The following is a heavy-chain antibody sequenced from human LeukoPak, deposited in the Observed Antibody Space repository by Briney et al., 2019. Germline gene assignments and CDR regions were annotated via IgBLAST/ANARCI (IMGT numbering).Heavy chain of an antibody. CDR3: ARDRGYRYYYYGMDV. CDR1: GGTFSSYA. D-gene: IGHD6-25*01. Sequence: ASVKVSCKASGGTFSSYAISWVRQAPGQGLEWMGGIIPIFGTANYAQKFQGRVTITADESTSTAYMELSSLRSEDTAVYYCARDRGYRYYYYGMDVWGQGTTVTVSS. J-gene: IGHJ6*02. V-gene: IGHV1-69*13. CDR2: IIPIFGTA.